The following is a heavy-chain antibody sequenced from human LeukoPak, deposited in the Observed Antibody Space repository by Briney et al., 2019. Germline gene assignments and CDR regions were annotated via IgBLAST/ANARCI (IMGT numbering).Heavy chain of an antibody. J-gene: IGHJ4*02. Sequence: GRSLRLSCAASGFTFSSYGMHWVRQAPGKGLEWVAVIWYDGSNKYYADSVKGRFTISRDNSKNTLYLQMNSLRAEDTAVYYCAKVGNDYGDYYFDYWGQGTLLTVSS. CDR3: AKVGNDYGDYYFDY. CDR1: GFTFSSYG. D-gene: IGHD4-17*01. CDR2: IWYDGSNK. V-gene: IGHV3-33*06.